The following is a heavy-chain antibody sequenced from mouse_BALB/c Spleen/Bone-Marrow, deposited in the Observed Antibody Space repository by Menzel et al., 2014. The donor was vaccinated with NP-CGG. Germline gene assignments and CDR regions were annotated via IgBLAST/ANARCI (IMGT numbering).Heavy chain of an antibody. CDR1: GFTFSDFY. V-gene: IGHV5-4*02. J-gene: IGHJ3*01. CDR2: ISDGGSYT. Sequence: EVMLVESGGGLVKPGGYLKVSCAASGFTFSDFYMYWIRPTPEKRLEWVATISDGGSYTYYSDSVKGRFTISRDNAKNNLYLQMSSLKSEDTAMYYCGRDGDDRYAWFPYWGQGTLVTVSA. D-gene: IGHD2-14*01. CDR3: GRDGDDRYAWFPY.